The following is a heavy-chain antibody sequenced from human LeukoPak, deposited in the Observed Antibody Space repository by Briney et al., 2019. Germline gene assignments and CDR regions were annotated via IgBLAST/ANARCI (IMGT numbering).Heavy chain of an antibody. V-gene: IGHV3-33*01. Sequence: GRSLRLSCAASGFTFSSYGMHWVRQAPGKGLEWVAVIWYDGSNKYYADSVKGRFTISRDNSKNTLYLQMNSLRAEDTAVYYCARDRRVFRARGYFDYWGQGTLVTVSS. D-gene: IGHD3-10*01. CDR1: GFTFSSYG. CDR2: IWYDGSNK. J-gene: IGHJ4*02. CDR3: ARDRRVFRARGYFDY.